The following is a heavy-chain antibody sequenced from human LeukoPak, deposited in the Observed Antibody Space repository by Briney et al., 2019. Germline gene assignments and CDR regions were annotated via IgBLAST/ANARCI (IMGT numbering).Heavy chain of an antibody. CDR3: SSYEEYPGDY. Sequence: PGGSLRLSCAASGFTFSSYGMHWVRQAPGKGLEWVAFIRYDGSNKYYADSVKGRFTISRDNSKNTLYLQMNSLRAEDTVVYYCSSYEEYPGDYSGQGTLVTVSP. CDR1: GFTFSSYG. CDR2: IRYDGSNK. V-gene: IGHV3-30*02. J-gene: IGHJ4*02. D-gene: IGHD5-12*01.